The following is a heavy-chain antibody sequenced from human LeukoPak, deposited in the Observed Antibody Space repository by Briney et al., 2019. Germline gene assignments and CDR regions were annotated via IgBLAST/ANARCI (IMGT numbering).Heavy chain of an antibody. CDR2: IIPIFGTA. CDR1: GGTFISYA. Sequence: SVKVSCKASGGTFISYAISWVRQAPGQGLEWMGGIIPIFGTANYAQKFQGRVTITADESTSTAYMELSSLRSEDTAVYYCARGAYYDSSGYPAYYFDYWGQGTLVTVSS. J-gene: IGHJ4*02. V-gene: IGHV1-69*01. CDR3: ARGAYYDSSGYPAYYFDY. D-gene: IGHD3-22*01.